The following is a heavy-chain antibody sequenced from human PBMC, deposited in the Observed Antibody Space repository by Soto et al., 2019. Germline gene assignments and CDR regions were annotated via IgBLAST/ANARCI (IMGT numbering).Heavy chain of an antibody. V-gene: IGHV3-33*01. Sequence: ESGGGVVQPGRSLRLSCAASGFTFSSYGMHWVRQAPGKGLEWVAVIWYDGSNKYYADSVKGRFTISRDNSKNTLYLQMNSLRAEDTAVYYCARALCSGGSCYSWYFDLWGRGTLVTVSS. D-gene: IGHD2-15*01. CDR3: ARALCSGGSCYSWYFDL. CDR2: IWYDGSNK. CDR1: GFTFSSYG. J-gene: IGHJ2*01.